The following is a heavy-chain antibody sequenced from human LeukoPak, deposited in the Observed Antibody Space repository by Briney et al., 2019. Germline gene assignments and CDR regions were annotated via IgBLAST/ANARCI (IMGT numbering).Heavy chain of an antibody. V-gene: IGHV3-23*01. CDR3: AKASGSPYYFDY. J-gene: IGHJ4*02. Sequence: GGSLRLSCAASGFTFSNFAMSWVRQAPGKGLECVSLISANGGATYYADSVKGRFTISRDNSKSTLYLQMNGLRADDTAVYYCAKASGSPYYFDYWGQGTLVTVSS. D-gene: IGHD3-10*01. CDR2: ISANGGAT. CDR1: GFTFSNFA.